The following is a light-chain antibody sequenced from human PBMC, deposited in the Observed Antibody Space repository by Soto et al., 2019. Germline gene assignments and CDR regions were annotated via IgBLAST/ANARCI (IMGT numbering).Light chain of an antibody. V-gene: IGKV3-11*01. CDR1: QSVSSY. CDR2: DAS. J-gene: IGKJ5*01. Sequence: EFVLTQSPATLSLSPGERATLSCRASQSVSSYLAWYQQKPGQAPRLLIYDASNRATGIPARFSGSGSGTDFTLPISSLEPEDFAVYYCQQRSNWHTFVQGTRLDI. CDR3: QQRSNWHT.